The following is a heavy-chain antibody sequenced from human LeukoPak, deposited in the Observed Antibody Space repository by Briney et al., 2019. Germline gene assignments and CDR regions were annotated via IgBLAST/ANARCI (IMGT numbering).Heavy chain of an antibody. J-gene: IGHJ6*04. D-gene: IGHD3-10*02. CDR1: GFTFSSYE. Sequence: PGGSLRLSCAASGFTFSSYEMNWVRQAPGKGLEWVSYISISGSTIYYADSVKGRFTISRDNAKNSLYLQMNSLRAEDTAVYYCAELGITMIGGVWGKGTTVTTSS. CDR3: AELGITMIGGV. V-gene: IGHV3-48*03. CDR2: ISISGSTI.